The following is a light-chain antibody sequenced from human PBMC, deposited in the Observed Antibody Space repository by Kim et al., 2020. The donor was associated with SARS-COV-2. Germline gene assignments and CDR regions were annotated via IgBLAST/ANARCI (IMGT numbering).Light chain of an antibody. CDR2: YDS. V-gene: IGLV3-21*04. Sequence: SYELTQPPSVSVAPGKTARITCGGNNIGSKSVHWYQQKPGQAPVLVIYYDSDRPSGIPERFSGSNSGNTATLTISRVEAGDEADYYCQVWDSSSDSRVFG. CDR3: QVWDSSSDSRV. J-gene: IGLJ3*02. CDR1: NIGSKS.